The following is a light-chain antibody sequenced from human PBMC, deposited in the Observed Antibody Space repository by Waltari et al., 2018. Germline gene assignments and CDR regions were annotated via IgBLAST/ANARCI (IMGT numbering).Light chain of an antibody. V-gene: IGKV3-15*01. Sequence: EIVMTQSPATLSVSPGDRATLSCRASQSVGTDLAWFQQKPGQAPRLRSYRASTRATGIPARFSGSGSGTEFTLTISSLQSEDFAVYYCQQYNKWPPWTFGQGTTVDIK. J-gene: IGKJ1*01. CDR2: RAS. CDR3: QQYNKWPPWT. CDR1: QSVGTD.